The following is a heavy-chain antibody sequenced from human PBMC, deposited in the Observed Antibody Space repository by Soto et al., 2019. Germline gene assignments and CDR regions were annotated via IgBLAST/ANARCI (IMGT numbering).Heavy chain of an antibody. V-gene: IGHV4-30-2*01. J-gene: IGHJ4*02. CDR1: GGSISSGGYS. CDR3: ARAGGLGAVAVDY. Sequence: QLQLQESGSGLVKPSQTLSLTCAVSGGSISSGGYSWSWIRQPPGKGLEWIGYIYHSGSTYYNPCLKSRGTISVDRSKNQFSLKLSSVTAADTAVYYCARAGGLGAVAVDYWGQGTLVAVSS. CDR2: IYHSGST. D-gene: IGHD6-19*01.